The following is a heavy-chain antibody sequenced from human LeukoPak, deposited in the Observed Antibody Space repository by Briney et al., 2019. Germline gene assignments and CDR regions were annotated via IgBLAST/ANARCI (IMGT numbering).Heavy chain of an antibody. V-gene: IGHV3-30-3*01. CDR2: ISYDGSNK. Sequence: GGSLRLSCAASGFTFSSYAMHWVRQAPGKGLEWVAVISYDGSNKYYADSVKGRFTISRDNSKNTLYLQMNSLRAEDTAVYYCARDGSIVGATTMGSYHFDYWGQGTLVTVSS. CDR1: GFTFSSYA. D-gene: IGHD1-26*01. CDR3: ARDGSIVGATTMGSYHFDY. J-gene: IGHJ4*02.